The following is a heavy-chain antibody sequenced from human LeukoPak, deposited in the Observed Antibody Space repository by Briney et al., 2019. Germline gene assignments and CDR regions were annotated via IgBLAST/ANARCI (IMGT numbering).Heavy chain of an antibody. J-gene: IGHJ4*02. V-gene: IGHV4-61*02. Sequence: SQTLSLTCTVSGGSISSGSYYWSWIRQPAGKGLEWIGRIYTSGSTNYNPSLKSRVTISVDTSKNQFSLKLSSVIAADTAVYYCARESFGSGQWLGYYWGQGTLVTVSS. D-gene: IGHD6-19*01. CDR3: ARESFGSGQWLGYY. CDR1: GGSISSGSYY. CDR2: IYTSGST.